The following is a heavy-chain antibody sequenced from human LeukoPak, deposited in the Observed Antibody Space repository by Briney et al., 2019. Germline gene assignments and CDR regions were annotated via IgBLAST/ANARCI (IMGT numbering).Heavy chain of an antibody. CDR2: ISYDGSNK. J-gene: IGHJ4*02. CDR1: GFTFNSYG. D-gene: IGHD3-10*01. CDR3: AKGIWFGEFLYPVDC. V-gene: IGHV3-30*18. Sequence: PGGSLRLSCAASGFTFNSYGMHWVRQAPGKGLEWVAVISYDGSNKYFADSVKGRFTISRDNSKNTLYLQMNSLRADDTAVYYCAKGIWFGEFLYPVDCWGQGTLVTVSS.